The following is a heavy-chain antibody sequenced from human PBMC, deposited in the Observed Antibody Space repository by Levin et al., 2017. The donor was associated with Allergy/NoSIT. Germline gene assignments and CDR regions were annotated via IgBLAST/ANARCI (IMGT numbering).Heavy chain of an antibody. D-gene: IGHD3-10*01. Sequence: GGSLRLSCAASGFVFSSYAMNWVRQAPGKGLEWVAIMSYNGNNEYYADSVKGRFTISRDNSKNTLYLQMNSLRAEDTAVYYCARGEVYGSGSYYSYYFDYWGQGTLVTVSS. CDR3: ARGEVYGSGSYYSYYFDY. J-gene: IGHJ4*02. CDR1: GFVFSSYA. CDR2: MSYNGNNE. V-gene: IGHV3-30-3*01.